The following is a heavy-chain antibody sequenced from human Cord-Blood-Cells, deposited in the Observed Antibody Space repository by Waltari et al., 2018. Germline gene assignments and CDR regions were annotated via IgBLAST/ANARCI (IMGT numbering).Heavy chain of an antibody. CDR1: GGSISSSSYY. CDR3: ASLAMLGYCSSTSCYDTNY. Sequence: QLQLQESGPGLVKPSETLSLTCTVSGGSISSSSYYWGWIRQPPGKGLEWIGSIYYSGSTYYNPSLKSRVTISVDTSKNQFSLKLSSVTAADTAVYYCASLAMLGYCSSTSCYDTNYWGQGTLVTVSS. D-gene: IGHD2-2*01. J-gene: IGHJ4*02. CDR2: IYYSGST. V-gene: IGHV4-39*01.